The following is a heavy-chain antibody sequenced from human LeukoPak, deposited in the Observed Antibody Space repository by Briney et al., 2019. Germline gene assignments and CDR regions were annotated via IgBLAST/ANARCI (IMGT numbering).Heavy chain of an antibody. J-gene: IGHJ4*02. D-gene: IGHD5-12*01. CDR2: INSDGSST. CDR1: GFTFSSYW. V-gene: IGHV3-74*01. CDR3: VREGGVNGYDFDN. Sequence: GGSLRLSCAASGFTFSSYWMHWVRQAPGKGLVWVSRINSDGSSTSYAESVKGRFTISRDNAKNTLFLQMNSLRAEDTAVYYCVREGGVNGYDFDNWGQGNLVIVSS.